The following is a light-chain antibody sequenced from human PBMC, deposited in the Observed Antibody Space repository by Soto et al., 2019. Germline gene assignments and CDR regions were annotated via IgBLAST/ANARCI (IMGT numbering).Light chain of an antibody. Sequence: EIVMTQSPAPLSVSPWEGATVGFRSSQSVSSNLAGYQQKPGQAPRLLIYGASTRATGIPARFSGSGSGTEFTLTISSLQSEDFAVYYCQQYNNWPPITFGQGTRLEIK. CDR3: QQYNNWPPIT. CDR1: QSVSSN. J-gene: IGKJ5*01. V-gene: IGKV3-15*01. CDR2: GAS.